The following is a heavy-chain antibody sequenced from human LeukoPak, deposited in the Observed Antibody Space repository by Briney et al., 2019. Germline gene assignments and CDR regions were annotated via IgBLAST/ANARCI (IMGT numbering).Heavy chain of an antibody. CDR1: GFTFSSYA. J-gene: IGHJ4*02. D-gene: IGHD6-6*01. V-gene: IGHV3-30*04. CDR3: ARDTGGIAARRWDY. Sequence: PGGSLRLSCAASGFTFSSYAMHWVRQAPGKGLEWVAVISYDGSNKYYADSVKGRFTISRDNSKNTLYLQMNSLRAEDTAAYYCARDTGGIAARRWDYWGQGTLVTVSS. CDR2: ISYDGSNK.